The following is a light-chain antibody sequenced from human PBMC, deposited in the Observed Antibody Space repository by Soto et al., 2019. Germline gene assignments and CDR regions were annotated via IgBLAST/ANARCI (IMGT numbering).Light chain of an antibody. J-gene: IGKJ5*01. CDR1: QSVSSN. Sequence: IVLTQSPAILSVSPGERATLSCRASQSVSSNLAWHQQRPGQAPRLLIYGASTRATGVPARFSGSGSGTDFTLTISSLEPEDFAVYYCQQRSNWPIAFGQGTRLEIK. CDR3: QQRSNWPIA. CDR2: GAS. V-gene: IGKV3-11*01.